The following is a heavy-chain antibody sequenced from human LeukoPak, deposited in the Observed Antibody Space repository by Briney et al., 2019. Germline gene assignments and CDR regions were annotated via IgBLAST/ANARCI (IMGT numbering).Heavy chain of an antibody. D-gene: IGHD2-21*02. CDR2: IYTSGST. CDR3: ASHDFQSGGDVYYYYYMDV. CDR1: GGSISSYY. V-gene: IGHV4-4*09. Sequence: SETLSLTCTVSGGSISSYYWSWIRQPPGKGLEWIGYIYTSGSTNYNPSLKSRVTISVDTSKNQFSLKLSSVTAADTAVYYCASHDFQSGGDVYYYYYMDVWGKGTTVTVSS. J-gene: IGHJ6*03.